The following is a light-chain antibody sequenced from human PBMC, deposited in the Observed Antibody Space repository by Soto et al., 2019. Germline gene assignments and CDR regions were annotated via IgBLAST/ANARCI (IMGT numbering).Light chain of an antibody. CDR3: QSYDRSLSGSF. Sequence: QLVLTQPPSASGTPGQRVTISCSGSSSNIGRGSVNWYQQLPGTAPKLLIYRNTYRPSGVPDRFSGSRSATSASLTITGLQAEDEADYYCQSYDRSLSGSFFGTGTKVTVL. V-gene: IGLV1-40*01. CDR2: RNT. CDR1: SSNIGRGSV. J-gene: IGLJ1*01.